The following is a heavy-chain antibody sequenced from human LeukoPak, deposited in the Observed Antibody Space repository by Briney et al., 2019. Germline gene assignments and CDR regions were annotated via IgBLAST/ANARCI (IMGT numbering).Heavy chain of an antibody. J-gene: IGHJ3*02. V-gene: IGHV4-59*01. CDR3: ARAQADAFDI. CDR1: GGSISSYC. Sequence: SETLSLTCTVSGGSISSYCWSWIRQPPGKGLEWIGYIYYSGSTNYNPSLKSRVTISVDTSKNQFSLKLSSVTAADTAVYYRARAQADAFDIWGQGTMVTVSS. CDR2: IYYSGST.